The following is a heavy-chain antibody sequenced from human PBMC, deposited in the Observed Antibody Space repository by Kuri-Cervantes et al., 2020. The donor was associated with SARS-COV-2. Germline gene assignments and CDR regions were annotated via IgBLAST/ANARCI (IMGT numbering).Heavy chain of an antibody. J-gene: IGHJ4*02. CDR1: GFTFSSYS. CDR3: AKDPLYRGTYDLGKLDY. CDR2: ISSSSSYI. Sequence: GESLKIYCAASGFTFSSYSMNWVRQAPGKGLEWVSSISSSSSYIYYADSVKGRFTISGDSSKNTLYLEMNSLRVEDTAVYYCAKDPLYRGTYDLGKLDYWGQGTRVTCAS. D-gene: IGHD3-3*01. V-gene: IGHV3-21*01.